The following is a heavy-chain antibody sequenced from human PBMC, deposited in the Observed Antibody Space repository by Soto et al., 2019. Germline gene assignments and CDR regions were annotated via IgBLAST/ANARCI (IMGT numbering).Heavy chain of an antibody. Sequence: PWGSLRLSCXASGFTFTNYAMSWARQAPGKGLEWVSTISGSGVRTYYADSVKGRFTISRDNSKNTLDLQMNSLRAEDTAIYYCAKDHAREQFVRGENWFDSWGQGTLVTVSS. V-gene: IGHV3-23*01. CDR1: GFTFTNYA. D-gene: IGHD6-6*01. CDR3: AKDHAREQFVRGENWFDS. J-gene: IGHJ5*01. CDR2: ISGSGVRT.